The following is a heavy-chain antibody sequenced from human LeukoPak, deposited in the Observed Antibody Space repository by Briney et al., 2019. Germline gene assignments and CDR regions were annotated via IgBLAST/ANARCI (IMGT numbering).Heavy chain of an antibody. J-gene: IGHJ3*02. CDR2: INPSGGST. V-gene: IGHV1-46*01. CDR3: ARDPVITMARKGAFDI. CDR1: GYTFTSYY. Sequence: ASVKVPCKASGYTFTSYYMHWVRQAPGQGLEWMGIINPSGGSTSYAQKFQGRVTMTRDTSTSTVYMELSSLRSEDTAVYYCARDPVITMARKGAFDIWGQGTMVTVSS. D-gene: IGHD3-10*01.